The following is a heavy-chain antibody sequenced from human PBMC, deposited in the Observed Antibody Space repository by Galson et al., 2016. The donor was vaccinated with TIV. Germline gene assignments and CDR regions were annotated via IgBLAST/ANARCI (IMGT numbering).Heavy chain of an antibody. D-gene: IGHD2-21*01. CDR3: ARELRHCGDNCYLSYYFGMDV. CDR2: FSNSDYT. V-gene: IGHV3-66*03. J-gene: IGHJ6*02. CDR1: GFSVSDNY. Sequence: SLRLSCAASGFSVSDNYINWVRQAPGKGLEWVSIFSNSDYTNYADSVKGRFTISRDNSKNTVYLHRSRLRAEDTAVYYCARELRHCGDNCYLSYYFGMDVWGQGTTVTVSS.